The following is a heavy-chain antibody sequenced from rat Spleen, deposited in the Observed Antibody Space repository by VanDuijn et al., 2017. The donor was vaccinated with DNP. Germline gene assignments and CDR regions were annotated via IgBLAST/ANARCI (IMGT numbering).Heavy chain of an antibody. D-gene: IGHD1-6*01. CDR1: DYSITSNY. J-gene: IGHJ4*01. CDR3: ARSRVYYGFAMDA. V-gene: IGHV3-1*01. CDR2: ITSSGST. Sequence: EVQVQESGPGLVKPSQSLSLTCSVTDYSITSNYWGWIRKFPGNKMEWIGHITSSGSTSYNPSLKSRISITTDTSKNQIFLQLNSVTIEDTATYYCARSRVYYGFAMDAWGQGTSVTVSS.